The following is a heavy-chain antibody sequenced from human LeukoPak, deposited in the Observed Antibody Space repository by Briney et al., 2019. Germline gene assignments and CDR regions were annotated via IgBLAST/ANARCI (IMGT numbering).Heavy chain of an antibody. CDR3: ARGAAGGYSPSVEFDY. Sequence: GASVKVSCKASGYTFSNYGFSWVRQAPGQGLEWMGWIRAYNGDTKYAQKFQGRVTMTTDTSATTAYMELRSLRSDDTAVYYCARGAAGGYSPSVEFDYWGPGTLVTVSS. V-gene: IGHV1-18*01. J-gene: IGHJ4*02. CDR1: GYTFSNYG. D-gene: IGHD5-12*01. CDR2: IRAYNGDT.